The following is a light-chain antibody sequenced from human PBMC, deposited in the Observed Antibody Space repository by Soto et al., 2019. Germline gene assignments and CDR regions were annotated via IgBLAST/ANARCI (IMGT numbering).Light chain of an antibody. CDR1: QSISSY. CDR2: AAS. J-gene: IGKJ2*01. Sequence: DIQMTQSPSSLSASVGDRVTITCRASQSISSYLNWYQQKPGKAPKLLIYAASSLQSGGPSRFSGSGSGTDFTLTISSLKPEDFATYYCQQSYSTPYTFGQGTKLEIK. CDR3: QQSYSTPYT. V-gene: IGKV1-39*01.